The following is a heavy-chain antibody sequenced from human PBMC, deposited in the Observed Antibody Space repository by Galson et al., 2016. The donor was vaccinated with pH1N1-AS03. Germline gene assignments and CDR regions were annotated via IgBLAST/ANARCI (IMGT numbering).Heavy chain of an antibody. CDR3: ARDGNYDSSGYYPEYFQL. Sequence: ETLSLTCGLNRGSFSGFYWSWIRQTPGKGLEWIGYICNSGSTDYTPSLESRVTISIDTSKSQFSLRLSSVTAADTAVYFCARDGNYDSSGYYPEYFQLWGQGSLVTVSS. CDR1: RGSFSGFY. V-gene: IGHV4-59*01. D-gene: IGHD3-22*01. CDR2: ICNSGST. J-gene: IGHJ1*01.